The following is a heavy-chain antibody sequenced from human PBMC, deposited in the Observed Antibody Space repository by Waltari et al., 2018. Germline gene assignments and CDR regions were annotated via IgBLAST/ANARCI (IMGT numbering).Heavy chain of an antibody. CDR2: SNAGNGNT. V-gene: IGHV1-3*01. J-gene: IGHJ5*02. D-gene: IGHD6-13*01. Sequence: QVQLVQSGAEVKKPGASVKVSCKASGYTFTSYAMHWVRKAPGQRLEWMGWSNAGNGNTKYSQKFQGRVTITRDTSASTAYMELSSLRSEDTAVYYCAIIAAAGLTEYWFDPWGQGTLVTVSS. CDR1: GYTFTSYA. CDR3: AIIAAAGLTEYWFDP.